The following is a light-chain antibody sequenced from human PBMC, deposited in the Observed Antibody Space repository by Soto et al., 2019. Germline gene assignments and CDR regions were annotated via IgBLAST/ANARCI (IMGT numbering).Light chain of an antibody. CDR2: AAS. J-gene: IGKJ5*01. V-gene: IGKV1-27*01. CDR3: QNYDSAPIT. Sequence: DIQMTQSPSSLSASVGNRVSITCRASQGISNYLAWYQQKPGKVPKVLIYAASTLQPGVPSRFSGSGSGTDFTLTINSLQPDDIATCYCQNYDSAPITVGQGLRLEIK. CDR1: QGISNY.